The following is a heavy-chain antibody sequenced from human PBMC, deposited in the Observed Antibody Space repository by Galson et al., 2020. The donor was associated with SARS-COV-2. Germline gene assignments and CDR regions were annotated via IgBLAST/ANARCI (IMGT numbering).Heavy chain of an antibody. CDR3: ARVPLWRYYGMDV. J-gene: IGHJ6*02. CDR1: GGSISSGSYY. CDR2: IYTSGST. Sequence: SETLSLTCTVSGGSISSGSYYWSWIRQPAGKGLEWIGRIYTSGSTNYNPSLKSRVTISVDTSKNQFSLKLSSVTAADTAVYYCARVPLWRYYGMDVWGQGTTVTVSS. V-gene: IGHV4-61*02. D-gene: IGHD5-18*01.